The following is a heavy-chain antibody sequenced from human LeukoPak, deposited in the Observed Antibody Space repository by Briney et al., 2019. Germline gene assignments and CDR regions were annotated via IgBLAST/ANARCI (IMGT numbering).Heavy chain of an antibody. CDR2: IYPGDSDT. D-gene: IGHD2-2*01. V-gene: IGHV5-51*01. Sequence: ESLKISCKGSGYSFTNSWIAWVRQMPGKGLEWMGIIYPGDSDTRCSPSFQGQVTISADKSISTAYLQWSSLKASDTAMYYCATHLGYCSSTSCYSYWGQGTLVTVSS. J-gene: IGHJ4*02. CDR3: ATHLGYCSSTSCYSY. CDR1: GYSFTNSW.